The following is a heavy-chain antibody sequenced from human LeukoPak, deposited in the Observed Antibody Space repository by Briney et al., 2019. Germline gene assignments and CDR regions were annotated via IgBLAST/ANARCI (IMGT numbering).Heavy chain of an antibody. V-gene: IGHV1-2*02. J-gene: IGHJ5*02. D-gene: IGHD2-2*01. CDR3: ARVDHQLAPEFDP. CDR2: INPNSGGT. CDR1: GYSFTGYY. Sequence: ASVKVSCKASGYSFTGYYMHWVRQAPGQGLEWMGWINPNSGGTNYAQKFQGRVTITADKSTSTAYMELSSLRSEDTAVYYCARVDHQLAPEFDPWGQGTLVTVSS.